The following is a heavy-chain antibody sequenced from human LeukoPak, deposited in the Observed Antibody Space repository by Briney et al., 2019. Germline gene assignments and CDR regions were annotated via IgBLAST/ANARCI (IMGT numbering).Heavy chain of an antibody. CDR3: ARGLFWLNSSGYLGF. CDR1: GYTFTHYF. CDR2: INPNSGGT. D-gene: IGHD3-22*01. Sequence: LAASVRASCKASGYTFTHYFIHWVRQAPGQGLEWMGWINPNSGGTNYAQIFQGRVTMTRDTSISTAFIELNRLRSDDTAVYYCARGLFWLNSSGYLGFWGQGTLVTVSS. V-gene: IGHV1-2*03. J-gene: IGHJ4*02.